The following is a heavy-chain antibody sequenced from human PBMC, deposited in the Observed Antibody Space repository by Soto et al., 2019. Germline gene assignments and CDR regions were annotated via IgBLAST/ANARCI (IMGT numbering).Heavy chain of an antibody. J-gene: IGHJ6*02. D-gene: IGHD6-13*01. V-gene: IGHV3-74*03. CDR1: GFTFSNYW. Sequence: EVQLVESGGGLVQPGGSLRLSCAASGFTFSNYWMYWVRQAPGKGLVWVSRVNNDGTDTTHADSVKGRFTISRDNAENTLYLQMDSLRTEDTAVYYCARGGLQHALDVWGQGSTVTVSS. CDR2: VNNDGTDT. CDR3: ARGGLQHALDV.